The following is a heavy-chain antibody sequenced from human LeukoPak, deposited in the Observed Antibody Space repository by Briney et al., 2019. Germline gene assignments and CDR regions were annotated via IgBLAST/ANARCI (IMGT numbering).Heavy chain of an antibody. CDR1: GFTFSGYW. CDR3: VSHVYGGSPFDI. D-gene: IGHD4-23*01. CDR2: INTDGSTT. J-gene: IGHJ3*02. Sequence: GGSLRLSCAASGFTFSGYWMHWVRQVPGKGLVLVSRINTDGSTTSYADSVKGRFTISRDNAENTLYLQMNSLGAEDTAVYHCVSHVYGGSPFDIWGQGTMVTVSS. V-gene: IGHV3-74*01.